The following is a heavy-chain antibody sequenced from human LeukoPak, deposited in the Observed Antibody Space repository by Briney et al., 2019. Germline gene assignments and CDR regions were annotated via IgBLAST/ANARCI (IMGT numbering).Heavy chain of an antibody. Sequence: GGSLKLSCKASGFTFSSYAMSWVRQAPGKGLEWISAISGSGGSTYYADSVKGRFTISRDNSKNTLYLQMNSLRAEDTAVYYCAEASYGSGSYYFDYWGQGTLVTVSS. CDR2: ISGSGGST. CDR3: AEASYGSGSYYFDY. CDR1: GFTFSSYA. D-gene: IGHD3-10*01. J-gene: IGHJ4*02. V-gene: IGHV3-23*01.